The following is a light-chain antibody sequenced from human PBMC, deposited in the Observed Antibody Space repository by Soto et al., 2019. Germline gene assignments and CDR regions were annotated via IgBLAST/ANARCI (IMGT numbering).Light chain of an antibody. V-gene: IGKV1-39*01. CDR3: QQSYSTPIFT. CDR1: QSISSY. J-gene: IGKJ3*01. CDR2: AAS. Sequence: DIQMTQSPYSLSASVGDRVTITCRASQSISSYLNWYQQKPGKAPKLLIYAASSLQSGVPSRFSGSGSGTDCTLTISSLQPEDFATYYCQQSYSTPIFTFGPGTKVDIK.